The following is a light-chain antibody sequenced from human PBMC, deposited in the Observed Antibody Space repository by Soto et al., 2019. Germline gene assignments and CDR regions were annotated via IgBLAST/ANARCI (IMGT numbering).Light chain of an antibody. Sequence: QLVLTQPPSVSAAPGQTVTISCSGSSSNIGNNYVSWYQQLPGTAPKLLIYENNKRPSGIPDRFSGSKSGTSATLGITGLQTGDEADYYCGTWDSSLSAVFGGGTQLTVL. V-gene: IGLV1-51*02. J-gene: IGLJ2*01. CDR2: ENN. CDR3: GTWDSSLSAV. CDR1: SSNIGNNY.